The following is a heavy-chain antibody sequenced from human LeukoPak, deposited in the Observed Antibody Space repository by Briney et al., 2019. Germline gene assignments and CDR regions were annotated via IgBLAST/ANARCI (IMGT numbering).Heavy chain of an antibody. J-gene: IGHJ4*02. CDR2: ISYDGSNK. Sequence: SLRXSCXASGVTFSSYAMHWVRQAQGKGLEWVAVISYDGSNKYYADSVKGRFTISRDNSKNTLYLQMNSLRAEDTAVYYCAREDYYGSGSFDYWGQGTLVTVSS. CDR1: GVTFSSYA. CDR3: AREDYYGSGSFDY. D-gene: IGHD3-10*01. V-gene: IGHV3-30-3*01.